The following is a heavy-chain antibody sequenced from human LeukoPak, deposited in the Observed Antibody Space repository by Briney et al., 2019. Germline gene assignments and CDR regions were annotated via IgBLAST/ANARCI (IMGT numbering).Heavy chain of an antibody. CDR3: AKGAGAGQVDWFET. CDR1: GHTFRNYD. J-gene: IGHJ5*02. D-gene: IGHD1-26*01. V-gene: IGHV3-23*01. Sequence: GGSLRLSCAASGHTFRNYDVTWVRLARGKGAGGVSTVSGSGAGTYYADSVKGRFTISRANSKNTLYLQMNSLRGEDTAVYYCAKGAGAGQVDWFETSGEGTLVTVSS. CDR2: VSGSGAGT.